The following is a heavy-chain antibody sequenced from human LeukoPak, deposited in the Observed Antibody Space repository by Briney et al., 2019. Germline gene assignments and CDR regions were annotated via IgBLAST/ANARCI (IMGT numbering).Heavy chain of an antibody. CDR2: INPNSGGT. Sequence: GASVKVSCKASGYTFTGYYMHWVRQAPGQGLEWMGWINPNSGGTNYAQKFQGWVTMTRDTSISTAYMELSRLRSDDTAVYYCARDMEVAGSYYYYGMDAWGQGTTVTVSS. CDR3: ARDMEVAGSYYYYGMDA. CDR1: GYTFTGYY. J-gene: IGHJ6*02. D-gene: IGHD6-19*01. V-gene: IGHV1-2*04.